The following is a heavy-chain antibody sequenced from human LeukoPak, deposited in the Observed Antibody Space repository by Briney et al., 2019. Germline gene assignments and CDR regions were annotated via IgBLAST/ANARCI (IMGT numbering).Heavy chain of an antibody. D-gene: IGHD2-2*02. V-gene: IGHV1-18*01. CDR1: GYTFTSYG. CDR2: ISAYNGNT. CDR3: ARIYCSSTSCYTGYFDY. J-gene: IGHJ4*02. Sequence: ASVKVSCKASGYTFTSYGISWVRQAPGQGLEWMGWISAYNGNTNYAQKLQGRVTMTTDTPTSTAYMELRSLRSDDTAVYYCARIYCSSTSCYTGYFDYWGQGTLVTVSS.